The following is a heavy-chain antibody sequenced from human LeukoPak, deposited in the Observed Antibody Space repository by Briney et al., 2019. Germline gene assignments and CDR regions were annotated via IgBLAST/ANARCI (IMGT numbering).Heavy chain of an antibody. CDR3: ARGLHYYYYGMDV. D-gene: IGHD3-10*01. J-gene: IGHJ6*02. V-gene: IGHV3-30-3*01. Sequence: GSLRLSCSASGFTFSSYTMHWVRQAPGKGLEGVAVISYDGSNKYYADSVKGRFTISRDNSKNTLYLQMNSLRAEDTAVYYCARGLHYYYYGMDVWGQGTTVTVSS. CDR1: GFTFSSYT. CDR2: ISYDGSNK.